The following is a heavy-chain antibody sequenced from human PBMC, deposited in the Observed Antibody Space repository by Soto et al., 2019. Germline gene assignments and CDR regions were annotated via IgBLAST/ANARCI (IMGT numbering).Heavy chain of an antibody. CDR1: GGSISSSSYY. CDR2: IYYSGST. V-gene: IGHV4-39*01. J-gene: IGHJ6*03. Sequence: PSDTLSLTCTVSGGSISSSSYYWGWIRQPPGKGLEWIGSIYYSGSTYYNPSLKSRVTISVDTSKNQFSLKLSSVTAADTAVYYCVGPAAMAYYYYMDVWGKGTTVTVS. D-gene: IGHD2-2*01. CDR3: VGPAAMAYYYYMDV.